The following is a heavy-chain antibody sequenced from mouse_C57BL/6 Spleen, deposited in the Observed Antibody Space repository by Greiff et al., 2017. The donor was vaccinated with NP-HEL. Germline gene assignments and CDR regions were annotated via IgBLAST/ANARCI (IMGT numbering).Heavy chain of an antibody. Sequence: VHLVESGPELVKPGASVKISCKASGYAFSSSWMNWVKQRPGKGLEWIGRIYPGDGDTNYNGKFKGKATLTADKSSSTAYMQLSSLTSEDSAVYFCARWDGGWFAYWGQGTLVTVSA. CDR3: ARWDGGWFAY. CDR1: GYAFSSSW. CDR2: IYPGDGDT. D-gene: IGHD2-3*01. J-gene: IGHJ3*01. V-gene: IGHV1-82*01.